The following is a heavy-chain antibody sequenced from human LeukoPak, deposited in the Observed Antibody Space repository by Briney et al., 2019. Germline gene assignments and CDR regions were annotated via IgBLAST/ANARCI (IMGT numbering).Heavy chain of an antibody. CDR3: AKEKSDYDFSSGYYYY. CDR2: ISGSGGST. CDR1: GFTFSSYA. J-gene: IGHJ4*02. V-gene: IGHV3-23*01. Sequence: GGSLRLSCAASGFTFSSYAMSWVRQAPGKGLEWVSAISGSGGSTYYADSVKGRFTISRDNSKNTLYLQMNSLRAEGTAVYYCAKEKSDYDFSSGYYYYWGQGTLVTVSS. D-gene: IGHD3-3*01.